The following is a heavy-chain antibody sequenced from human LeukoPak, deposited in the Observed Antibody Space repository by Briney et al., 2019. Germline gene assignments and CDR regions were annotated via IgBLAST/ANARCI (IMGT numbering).Heavy chain of an antibody. D-gene: IGHD2-2*01. Sequence: SETLSLTCTVSGGSISSSSYYWGWIRPPPGKGLELIGSIYYSGSTSYTPSLKSRVTISVDTSKNQFSLKLSSVTAADTAVYYCARPQGFQLLDFEYWGQGTLVTVSS. V-gene: IGHV4-39*01. CDR2: IYYSGST. CDR3: ARPQGFQLLDFEY. J-gene: IGHJ4*02. CDR1: GGSISSSSYY.